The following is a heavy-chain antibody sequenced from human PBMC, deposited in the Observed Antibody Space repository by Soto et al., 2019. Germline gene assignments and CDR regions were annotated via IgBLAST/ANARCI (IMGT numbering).Heavy chain of an antibody. CDR1: GGSFSGHS. Sequence: QVQLQQWGAGLLKPSETLSLTCAVYGGSFSGHSWTWIRQSPGKGLEWIGDINHSGRVNYSPSLKSRVTISLDTSKNQFSLTLSAVTAADTAMYYCSTRAYDTNGYYRFDPWGQGTLVNVSS. CDR2: INHSGRV. V-gene: IGHV4-34*01. CDR3: STRAYDTNGYYRFDP. J-gene: IGHJ5*01. D-gene: IGHD3-22*01.